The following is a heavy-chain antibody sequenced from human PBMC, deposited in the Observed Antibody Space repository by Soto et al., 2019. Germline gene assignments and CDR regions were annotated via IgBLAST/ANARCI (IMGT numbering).Heavy chain of an antibody. V-gene: IGHV4-39*01. CDR3: ARLKIDSSGYYFDY. Sequence: QLQLQESGPGLVKPSETLSLTCTVSGGSISSSSYYWGWIRQPPGKGLEWIGSIYYSGSTYYNPSLKSRVTISVHTSKNQFSLKLSSVTAADTAVYHCARLKIDSSGYYFDYWGQGTLVTVSS. D-gene: IGHD3-22*01. CDR2: IYYSGST. CDR1: GGSISSSSYY. J-gene: IGHJ4*02.